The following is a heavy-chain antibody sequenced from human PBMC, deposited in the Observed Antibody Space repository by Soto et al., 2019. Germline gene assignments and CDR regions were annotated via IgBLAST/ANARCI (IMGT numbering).Heavy chain of an antibody. CDR3: ARDRYYGSGTYYNFYSGMDV. CDR1: GGSINSGDYY. Sequence: KPSETLSLTCTVSGGSINSGDYYWTCFRQPPGKGLEWIGNIFHSGSTYYTPSLQSRVTISLDTSKNHFSLKLSSVTPADTAVYYCARDRYYGSGTYYNFYSGMDVWGQGTTVTVSS. D-gene: IGHD3-10*01. J-gene: IGHJ6*02. CDR2: IFHSGST. V-gene: IGHV4-30-4*01.